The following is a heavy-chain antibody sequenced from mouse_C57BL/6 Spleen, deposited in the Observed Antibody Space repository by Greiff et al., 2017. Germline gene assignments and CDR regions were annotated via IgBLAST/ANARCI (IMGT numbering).Heavy chain of an antibody. J-gene: IGHJ2*01. D-gene: IGHD1-1*01. Sequence: QVQLQQPGAELVKPGASVKLSCKASGYTFTSYWMHWVKPRPGQGLEWIGMIQPNSGSTNYNENVKSKATLTVDKSSSTAYMQLSGLTSEDSAVYDCARPGLITAVVAKGYWGQGTTLTVSS. V-gene: IGHV1-64*01. CDR2: IQPNSGST. CDR1: GYTFTSYW. CDR3: ARPGLITAVVAKGY.